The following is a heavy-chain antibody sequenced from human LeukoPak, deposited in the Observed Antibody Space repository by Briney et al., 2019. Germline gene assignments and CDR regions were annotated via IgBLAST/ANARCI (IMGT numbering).Heavy chain of an antibody. CDR3: MTAAGYNFGQY. V-gene: IGHV3-33*01. J-gene: IGHJ4*02. CDR1: GFTFSSYG. Sequence: GGSLRLSCAASGFTFSSYGMHWVRQAPGKGLEWVAVIWYDGSNKYYADSVKGRFTISRDNSKNTLYLQMNSLRAEDTAIYYCMTAAGYNFGQYWGQGTLVTVSS. CDR2: IWYDGSNK. D-gene: IGHD5-18*01.